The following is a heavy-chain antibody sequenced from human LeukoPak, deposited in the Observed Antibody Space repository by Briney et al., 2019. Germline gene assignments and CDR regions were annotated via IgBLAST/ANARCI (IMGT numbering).Heavy chain of an antibody. D-gene: IGHD5-18*01. V-gene: IGHV3-30*02. Sequence: PGGSLRLSCAASGFTFSSYAMSWVRQAPGKGLEWVAFIRYDGSNKYYADSVKGRFTISRDNSKNTLYLQMNSLRAEDTAVYYCSRAGGGYSYGYYMDVWGKGTTVTISS. CDR3: SRAGGGYSYGYYMDV. CDR1: GFTFSSYA. J-gene: IGHJ6*03. CDR2: IRYDGSNK.